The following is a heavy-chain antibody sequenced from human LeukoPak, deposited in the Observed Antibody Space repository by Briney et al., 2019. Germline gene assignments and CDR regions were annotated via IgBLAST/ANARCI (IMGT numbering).Heavy chain of an antibody. D-gene: IGHD5-18*01. CDR2: INHSRST. CDR1: GGSFSGYY. Sequence: PSETLSLTCAVYGGSFSGYYWSWIRQPPGKGLEWLGEINHSRSTNYNPSLKSRVTISVDTSKNQFSLKLSSVTAADTAVYYCARSRRYSYGYWPYYYYGMDVWGQGTTVTVSS. J-gene: IGHJ6*02. CDR3: ARSRRYSYGYWPYYYYGMDV. V-gene: IGHV4-34*01.